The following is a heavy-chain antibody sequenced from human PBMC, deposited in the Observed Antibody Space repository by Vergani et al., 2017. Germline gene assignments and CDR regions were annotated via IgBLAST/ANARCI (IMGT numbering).Heavy chain of an antibody. CDR2: INPNSGGT. Sequence: QVQLVQSGAEVKKPGASVKVSCKASGYTFTGYYMHWVRQAPGQGLEWMGWINPNSGGTNYAQKFQGWVTMTRDTSISTAYMELSRLRSDDTAVYYCARLGLDYGSGTASPFDYWGQGTLVTVSS. CDR1: GYTFTGYY. V-gene: IGHV1-2*04. CDR3: ARLGLDYGSGTASPFDY. J-gene: IGHJ4*02. D-gene: IGHD3-10*01.